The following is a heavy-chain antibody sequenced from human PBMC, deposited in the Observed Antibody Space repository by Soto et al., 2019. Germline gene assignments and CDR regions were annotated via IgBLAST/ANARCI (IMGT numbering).Heavy chain of an antibody. CDR3: ARDGAPYYYDSSGYYGFDY. V-gene: IGHV3-33*01. CDR1: GFSFSSYG. J-gene: IGHJ4*02. D-gene: IGHD3-22*01. Sequence: GGSLRLSCVASGFSFSSYGMHWVRQAPGKGLEWVAVIRYDGRNKYYADSVEGRFTISRDNSKNTLYLQMNSLRAEDTAVYYCARDGAPYYYDSSGYYGFDYWGQGTLVTVSS. CDR2: IRYDGRNK.